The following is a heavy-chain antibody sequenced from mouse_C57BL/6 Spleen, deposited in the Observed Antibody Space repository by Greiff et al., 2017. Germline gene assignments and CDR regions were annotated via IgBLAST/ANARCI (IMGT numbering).Heavy chain of an antibody. CDR2: FYPGSGSI. J-gene: IGHJ2*01. CDR3: ARHEGYGYDEGGFDY. CDR1: GYTFPEYT. Sequence: QVQLKQSGAELVKPGASVKLSCKASGYTFPEYTIHWVKQRSGQGLEWIGWFYPGSGSIKYNEKFKDKATLTADKSSSTVYMELSRLTSEDSAVYFCARHEGYGYDEGGFDYWGQGTTLTVSS. V-gene: IGHV1-62-2*01. D-gene: IGHD2-2*01.